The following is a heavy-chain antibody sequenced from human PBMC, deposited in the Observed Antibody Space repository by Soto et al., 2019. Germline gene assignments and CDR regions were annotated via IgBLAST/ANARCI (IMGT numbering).Heavy chain of an antibody. CDR2: IYYSGST. V-gene: IGHV4-31*03. CDR1: GGSISSGGYY. D-gene: IGHD3-3*01. Sequence: PSETLSLTCTVSGGSISSGGYYWSWIRQHPGKGLEWTGYIYYSGSTYYNPSLKSRVTISVDTSKNQFSLKLSSVTAADTAVYYCASSYRTSFWSGYPNLFDYWGQGTLVTVSS. J-gene: IGHJ4*02. CDR3: ASSYRTSFWSGYPNLFDY.